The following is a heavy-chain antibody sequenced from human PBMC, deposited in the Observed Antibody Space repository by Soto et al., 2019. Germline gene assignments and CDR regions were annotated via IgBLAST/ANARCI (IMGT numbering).Heavy chain of an antibody. CDR3: ARVLTIRGGTYYYYGMDV. Sequence: QVQLVQSGAEVKKPGSSVKVSCKASGGTFSSYAISWVRQAPGQGLEWMGGIIPIFGTANYAQKFQGRVTITADESTSPAYMELSSLRSEDTAVYYCARVLTIRGGTYYYYGMDVWGQGTTVTVSS. V-gene: IGHV1-69*12. CDR2: IIPIFGTA. D-gene: IGHD3-9*01. J-gene: IGHJ6*02. CDR1: GGTFSSYA.